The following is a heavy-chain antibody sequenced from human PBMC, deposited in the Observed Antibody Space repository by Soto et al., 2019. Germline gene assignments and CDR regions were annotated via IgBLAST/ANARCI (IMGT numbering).Heavy chain of an antibody. CDR2: IDGDGGDT. V-gene: IGHV3-23*01. CDR3: ATRRDASYYYYGMDV. J-gene: IGHJ6*02. CDR1: GITFNPNA. Sequence: GGSLRLSCVASGITFNPNAMIWVRQAPGKGLEWVSAIDGDGGDTFFADFVKGRFTISRDNSKNTLFLQMNSLRAEDTAVYYCATRRDASYYYYGMDVWGQGTTVTVYS. D-gene: IGHD2-2*01.